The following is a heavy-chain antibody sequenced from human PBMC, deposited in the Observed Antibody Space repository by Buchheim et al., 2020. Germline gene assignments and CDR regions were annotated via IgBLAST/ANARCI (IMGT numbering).Heavy chain of an antibody. CDR2: INHSGST. V-gene: IGHV4-34*01. CDR3: ARDWYSSSSGQSGWFDP. D-gene: IGHD6-13*01. CDR1: GGSFSGYY. Sequence: QVQLQQWGAGLLKPSETLSLTCAVYGGSFSGYYWSWIRQPPGKGLEWIGEINHSGSTNYNPSLKSRVTISVDTSKNPFSLKLSSVTAADTAVYYCARDWYSSSSGQSGWFDPWGQGTL. J-gene: IGHJ5*02.